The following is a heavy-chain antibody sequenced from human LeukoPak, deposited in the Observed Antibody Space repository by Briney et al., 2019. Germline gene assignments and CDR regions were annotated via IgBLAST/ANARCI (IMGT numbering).Heavy chain of an antibody. D-gene: IGHD3-10*02. CDR1: GFTFSSYG. CDR2: ISGGGSNT. J-gene: IGHJ6*04. Sequence: GGSLRLSCAASGFTFSSYGMSWVRQAPGKGLEWVSGISGGGSNTYYADSVKGRFTISRDNYKNTLYLQMNSLRAEDTAVYYCAELGITMIGGVWGKGTTVTISS. V-gene: IGHV3-23*01. CDR3: AELGITMIGGV.